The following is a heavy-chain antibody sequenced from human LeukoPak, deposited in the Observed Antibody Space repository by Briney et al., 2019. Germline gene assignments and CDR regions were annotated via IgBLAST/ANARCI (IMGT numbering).Heavy chain of an antibody. J-gene: IGHJ5*02. CDR3: ARGQGIVLFEWPGFDP. D-gene: IGHD3-9*01. CDR1: GYTFTSYD. CDR2: MNPNSGNT. V-gene: IGHV1-8*01. Sequence: GASVKVSCKASGYTFTSYDINWVRQATGQGLEWMGWMNPNSGNTGYAQKFQGRVTMTRNTYISTAYMELSSLRSEDTAVYYCARGQGIVLFEWPGFDPWGQGTLVTLSS.